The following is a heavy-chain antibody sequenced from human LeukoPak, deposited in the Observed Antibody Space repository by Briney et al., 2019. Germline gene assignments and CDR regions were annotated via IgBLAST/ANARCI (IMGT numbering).Heavy chain of an antibody. J-gene: IGHJ4*02. CDR2: ISSSSSYI. V-gene: IGHV3-21*01. Sequence: GGSLRLSCAVSGFTFSTYIMNWVRQAPGKGLEWVSSISSSSSYIYYADSVKGRFTISRDNAKNSLYLQMNSLRAEDTAVYYCARGETSWTLPNDYWGQGTLVTVS. D-gene: IGHD2-2*01. CDR3: ARGETSWTLPNDY. CDR1: GFTFSTYI.